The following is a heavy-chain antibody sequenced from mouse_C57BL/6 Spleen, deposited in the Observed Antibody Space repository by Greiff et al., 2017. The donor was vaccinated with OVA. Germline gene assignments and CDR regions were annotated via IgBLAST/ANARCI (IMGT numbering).Heavy chain of an antibody. CDR3: ARDLNYGSNWYFDV. V-gene: IGHV1-59*01. J-gene: IGHJ1*03. CDR1: GYTFTSYW. D-gene: IGHD1-1*01. Sequence: QVQLQQPGAELVRPGTSVKLSCKASGYTFTSYWMHWVKQRPGQGLEWIGVIDPSDSYTNYNQKFKGKATLTVDTSSSTAYMQLSSLTSEDSAVYYCARDLNYGSNWYFDVWGTGTTVTVSS. CDR2: IDPSDSYT.